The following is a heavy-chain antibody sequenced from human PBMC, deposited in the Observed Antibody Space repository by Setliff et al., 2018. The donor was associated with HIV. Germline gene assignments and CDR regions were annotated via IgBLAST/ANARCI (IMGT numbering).Heavy chain of an antibody. J-gene: IGHJ4*02. Sequence: PGGSLRLSCAASGFTFNSYGMHWVRQAPGKGLEWVALIWYDASKKEYADSVKGRFNILRDDSKKTVDLQMNSLRADDTAVYYCAKDVVKFWSGSGALDFWGPGTLVTVSS. CDR1: GFTFNSYG. V-gene: IGHV3-33*06. D-gene: IGHD3-3*01. CDR2: IWYDASKK. CDR3: AKDVVKFWSGSGALDF.